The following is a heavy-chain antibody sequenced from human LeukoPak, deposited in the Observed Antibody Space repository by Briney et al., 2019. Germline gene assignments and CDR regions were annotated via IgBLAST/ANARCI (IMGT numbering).Heavy chain of an antibody. CDR3: ARGPHESRSSDY. CDR1: GYTFTSYD. J-gene: IGHJ4*02. D-gene: IGHD6-13*01. Sequence: ASVKVSCKASGYTFTSYDINWVRQATGQGLEWMGWRKPNSDDTDYAQKFECRVTMTRNTSIAAAYMELSRLTSEDTAVYYWARGPHESRSSDYSGQGNLVTVSS. CDR2: RKPNSDDT. V-gene: IGHV1-8*01.